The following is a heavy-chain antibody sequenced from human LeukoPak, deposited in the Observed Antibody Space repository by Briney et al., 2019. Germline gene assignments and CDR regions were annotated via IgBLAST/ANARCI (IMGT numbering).Heavy chain of an antibody. Sequence: SETLSLTCAVYGGSFSGYYWSWIRQPPGKGLEWIGEINHSGSTNYNPSLKSRVTISVDTSKNQFSLKLSSVTAADTAVYYCARGIGAGDFDYWGQGTLVTVSS. CDR2: INHSGST. D-gene: IGHD2-21*01. CDR3: ARGIGAGDFDY. J-gene: IGHJ4*02. V-gene: IGHV4-34*01. CDR1: GGSFSGYY.